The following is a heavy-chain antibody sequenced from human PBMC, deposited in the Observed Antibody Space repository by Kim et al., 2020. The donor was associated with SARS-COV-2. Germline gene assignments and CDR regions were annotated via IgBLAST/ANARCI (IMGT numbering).Heavy chain of an antibody. V-gene: IGHV1-24*01. CDR2: FDPQNGRT. J-gene: IGHJ4*02. CDR3: ATMGPGSDLLNGENSFDH. D-gene: IGHD2-8*01. Sequence: ASVKVSCKVSGYSLSALSLHWVRQAPGKGLEWMGGFDPQNGRTIYAQNFQGRVTMTEDTSADTAYVEVSSLKSGDTATFYCATMGPGSDLLNGENSFDHWGQGTLITVAP. CDR1: GYSLSALS.